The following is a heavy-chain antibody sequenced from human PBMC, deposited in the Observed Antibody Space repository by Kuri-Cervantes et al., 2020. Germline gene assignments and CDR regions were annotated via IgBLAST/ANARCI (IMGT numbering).Heavy chain of an antibody. CDR2: INPNSGDT. CDR1: GYTFSDYY. D-gene: IGHD3-10*01. Sequence: ASVKVSCKTSGYTFSDYYLHWMRQAPGQGLEWMGWINPNSGDTSFAHKFEDRITMTRDTFISAAYMDLNRLKSDDTAIYYCAREDPSGENDFWGQGTLVTVSS. CDR3: AREDPSGENDF. V-gene: IGHV1-2*02. J-gene: IGHJ4*02.